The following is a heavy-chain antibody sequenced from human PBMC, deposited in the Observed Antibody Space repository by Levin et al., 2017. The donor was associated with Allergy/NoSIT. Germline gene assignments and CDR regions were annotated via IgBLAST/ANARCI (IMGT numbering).Heavy chain of an antibody. Sequence: PGGSLRLSCAASGFTFSSYGMHWVRQAPGKGLEWVAVISYDGSNKYYADSVKGRFTISRDNSKNTLYLQMNSLRAEDTAVYYCAKQGDCTNGVCLRYWGQGTLVTVSS. V-gene: IGHV3-30*18. CDR1: GFTFSSYG. D-gene: IGHD2-8*01. CDR2: ISYDGSNK. CDR3: AKQGDCTNGVCLRY. J-gene: IGHJ4*02.